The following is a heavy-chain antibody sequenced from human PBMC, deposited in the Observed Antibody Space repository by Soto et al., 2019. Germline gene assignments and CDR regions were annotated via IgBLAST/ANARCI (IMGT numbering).Heavy chain of an antibody. CDR1: GGYVSSGAYD. J-gene: IGHJ3*02. Sequence: TLSLNFTGSGGYVSSGAYDWTWIRPLPGKGLEWIGYIYYSGSTYYRTSLKSRLSISLDTSKNQFSLTLSSVSSSHTSMYYCGRARLSAVYAFDISGQRIIVAL. CDR2: IYYSGST. D-gene: IGHD2-8*02. CDR3: GRARLSAVYAFDI. V-gene: IGHV4-31*03.